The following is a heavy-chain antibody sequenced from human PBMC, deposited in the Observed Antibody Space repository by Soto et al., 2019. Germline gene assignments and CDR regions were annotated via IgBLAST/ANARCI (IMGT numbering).Heavy chain of an antibody. CDR1: GGSFSGYY. CDR2: INHSGST. D-gene: IGHD6-19*01. CDR3: ARGTPFIAVAVAGAFDI. V-gene: IGHV4-34*01. J-gene: IGHJ3*02. Sequence: SETLSLTYAVYGGSFSGYYWSWIRQPPGKGLEWIGEINHSGSTNYNPSLKSRVTISVDTSKNQFSLKLSSVTAADTAVYYCARGTPFIAVAVAGAFDIWGQGTMVTVSS.